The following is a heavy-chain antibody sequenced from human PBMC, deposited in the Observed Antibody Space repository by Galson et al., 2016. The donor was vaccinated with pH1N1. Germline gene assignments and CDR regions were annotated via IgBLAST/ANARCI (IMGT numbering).Heavy chain of an antibody. CDR2: IKQDGSDK. J-gene: IGHJ4*02. D-gene: IGHD2-15*01. CDR3: VRAVGAMEAY. V-gene: IGHV3-7*01. Sequence: SLRLSCAGSGFTFSSYWMHWVRQAPGKGLEWVANIKQDGSDKYYVDSVKGRFTISRDNAKNSLYLQINSLRAEDTAVYYCVRAVGAMEAYWGQGTLVTVSS. CDR1: GFTFSSYW.